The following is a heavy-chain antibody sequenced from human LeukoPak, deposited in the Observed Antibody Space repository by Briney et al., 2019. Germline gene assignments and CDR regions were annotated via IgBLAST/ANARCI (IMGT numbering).Heavy chain of an antibody. CDR2: LSSSSTSK. CDR1: EFTVSSYE. Sequence: GSLRLSCAASEFTVSSYEMNRVRQAPGKGLEWVAYLSSSSTSKYYTDSVKGRFTVSRDNATNSLYLQMHRLRAEDTAVYYCASGPPAMVRGAPWSWGQGTLVTVSS. J-gene: IGHJ4*02. D-gene: IGHD3-10*01. CDR3: ASGPPAMVRGAPWS. V-gene: IGHV3-48*03.